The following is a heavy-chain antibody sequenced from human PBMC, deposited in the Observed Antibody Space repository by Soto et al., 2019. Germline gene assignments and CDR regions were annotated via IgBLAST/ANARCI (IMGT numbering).Heavy chain of an antibody. V-gene: IGHV3-74*01. Sequence: EVQLVESGGGLVQPGGSLRLSCAASGFTFSSYWMHWVRQAPGKGLVWVSRINPDGSTTSYADSVKGRFTISRDSAKDTLYLQINSLRAEDTAFYYCARVAIGSYYFEYWGQGTLVTVSS. CDR1: GFTFSSYW. D-gene: IGHD3-10*01. CDR2: INPDGSTT. J-gene: IGHJ4*02. CDR3: ARVAIGSYYFEY.